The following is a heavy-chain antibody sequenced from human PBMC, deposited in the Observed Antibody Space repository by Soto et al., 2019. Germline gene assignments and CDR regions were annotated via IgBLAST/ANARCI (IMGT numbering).Heavy chain of an antibody. Sequence: TRSLTCTISSSSIAYINRQYLTWCRLPPGKGLEWIGYISDIAYTSYNPSLKGRVSISVDTSKNQFSLTLTSVTAADTAVYYCANEGVGVLNDIVHVWRYGTTVT. V-gene: IGHV4-59*08. CDR2: ISDIAYT. J-gene: IGHJ3*01. D-gene: IGHD2-15*01. CDR1: SSSIAYINRQY. CDR3: ANEGVGVLNDIVHV.